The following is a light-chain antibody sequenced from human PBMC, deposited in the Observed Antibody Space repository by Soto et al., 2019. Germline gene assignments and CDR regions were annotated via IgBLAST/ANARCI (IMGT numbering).Light chain of an antibody. J-gene: IGLJ2*01. CDR2: YDR. Sequence: SYELTQPPSVSVAPGETARLTCGGNNIGGKSVNWYQQKSGQAPTLVIYYDRDRPSGIPERFSGSNSGNTATLTISRVEAGDEADFYWQVWDSKNDHIVFGGGTKLTVL. V-gene: IGLV3-21*04. CDR1: NIGGKS. CDR3: QVWDSKNDHIV.